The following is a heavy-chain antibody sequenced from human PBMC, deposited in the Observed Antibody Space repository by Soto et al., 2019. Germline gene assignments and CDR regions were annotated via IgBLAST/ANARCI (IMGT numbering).Heavy chain of an antibody. Sequence: QVQLVQSGAEVKKPGSSVKVSCKASGGTFSSYAISWVRQAPGQGLEWMGGIIPIFGTANYAQKFQGRVTITADESTSTAYMELSSLRSEDTAVYYCAREVTAAVKGGYYYGMDVWGQVTTGTVSS. CDR1: GGTFSSYA. CDR2: IIPIFGTA. J-gene: IGHJ6*02. V-gene: IGHV1-69*12. D-gene: IGHD6-13*01. CDR3: AREVTAAVKGGYYYGMDV.